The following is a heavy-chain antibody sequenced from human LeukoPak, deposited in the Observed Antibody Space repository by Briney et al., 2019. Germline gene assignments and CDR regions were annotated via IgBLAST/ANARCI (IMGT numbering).Heavy chain of an antibody. CDR3: ARSLWFGELFNY. Sequence: GGSLRLSCAASGFTFSSYWMTWVRQAPGKGLEWVANIKQDGSERYYVDSVKGRFTISRDNAKNSLYLQMNSLRAEDTAVYYCARSLWFGELFNYWGQGTLVTVSS. D-gene: IGHD3-10*01. CDR1: GFTFSSYW. V-gene: IGHV3-7*01. CDR2: IKQDGSER. J-gene: IGHJ4*02.